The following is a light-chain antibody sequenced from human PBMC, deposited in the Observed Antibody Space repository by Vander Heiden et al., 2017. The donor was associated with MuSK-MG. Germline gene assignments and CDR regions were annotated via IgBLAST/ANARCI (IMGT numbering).Light chain of an antibody. CDR1: TGAVTSGHY. Sequence: QAVVTQAHSLIVSAGGTVTLTCASSTGAVTSGHYPYWFQQKPGQAPMTLMYYTYNRHSLTPARFYGAVLGGKAELTLSGAQPEEEAYYYCLLSYSGVLVVGGGTRLAVL. V-gene: IGLV7-46*01. J-gene: IGLJ2*01. CDR2: YTY. CDR3: LLSYSGVLV.